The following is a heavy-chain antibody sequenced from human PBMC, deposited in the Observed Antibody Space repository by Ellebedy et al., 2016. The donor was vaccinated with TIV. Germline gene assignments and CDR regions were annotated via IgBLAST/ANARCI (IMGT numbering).Heavy chain of an antibody. CDR2: INHSGST. V-gene: IGHV4-34*01. Sequence: SETLSLXXAVYGGSFSGYYWSWIRQPPGKGLEWIGEINHSGSTNYNPSLKSRVTISVDTSKNQFSLKLSSVTAADTAVYYCARHGGGVGVTGSPTWWPFDYWGQGTLVTVSS. CDR1: GGSFSGYY. J-gene: IGHJ4*02. CDR3: ARHGGGVGVTGSPTWWPFDY. D-gene: IGHD3-9*01.